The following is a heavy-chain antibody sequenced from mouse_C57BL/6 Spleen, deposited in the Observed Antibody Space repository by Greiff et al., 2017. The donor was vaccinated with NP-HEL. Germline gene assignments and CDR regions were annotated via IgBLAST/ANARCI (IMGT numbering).Heavy chain of an antibody. D-gene: IGHD1-1*01. J-gene: IGHJ3*01. Sequence: QVQLQQPGAELVRPGSSVKLSCKASGYTFTSYWMHWVKQRPIQGLEWIGNIDPSDSETHYNHKFKDKATLTVDKSSSTAYMQLSSLTSEDSAVYYCAYGSSSQFAYWGQGTLVTVSA. CDR3: AYGSSSQFAY. V-gene: IGHV1-52*01. CDR2: IDPSDSET. CDR1: GYTFTSYW.